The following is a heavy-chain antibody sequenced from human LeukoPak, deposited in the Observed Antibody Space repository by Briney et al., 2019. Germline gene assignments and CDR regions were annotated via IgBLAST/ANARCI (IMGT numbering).Heavy chain of an antibody. CDR2: ISYDGSNK. CDR1: GFTFSSYG. J-gene: IGHJ6*04. V-gene: IGHV3-30*03. CDR3: ALLWFGSGMDV. D-gene: IGHD3-10*01. Sequence: GRSLRLSCAASGFTFSSYGMHWVRQAPGKGLEWVAVISYDGSNKYYADSVKGRFTISRDNSKNTLYLQMNSLRAEDTAVYYCALLWFGSGMDVWGKGNTVTVSS.